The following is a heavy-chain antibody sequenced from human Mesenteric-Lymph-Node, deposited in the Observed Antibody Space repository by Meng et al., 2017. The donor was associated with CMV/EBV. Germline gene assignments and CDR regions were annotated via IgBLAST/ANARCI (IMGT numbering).Heavy chain of an antibody. Sequence: GGSLRLSCAASGFTFSSYAMSWVRQAPGKGLEWVGRIKSKTDGGTTDCAAPGKGRFTISRDDSKNTLYLQMNSLKTEDTAVYYCTTRTPGDYYDSSGYYYWGQGTLVTVPQ. V-gene: IGHV3-15*01. CDR3: TTRTPGDYYDSSGYYY. CDR2: IKSKTDGGTT. CDR1: GFTFSSYA. J-gene: IGHJ4*02. D-gene: IGHD3-22*01.